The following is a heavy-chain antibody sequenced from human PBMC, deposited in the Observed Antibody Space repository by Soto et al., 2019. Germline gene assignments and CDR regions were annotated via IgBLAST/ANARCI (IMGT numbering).Heavy chain of an antibody. Sequence: VGSLRLSCAASGFTFSKYSMSCVRPAPGKGLELVSAISGSGGATYYADSVKGRFTISRDNSKSTVYLQMNSLRAEDTAVYYCAKSYYYDGSGSFISHDFDMWGQGTMVTVSS. CDR1: GFTFSKYS. CDR3: AKSYYYDGSGSFISHDFDM. D-gene: IGHD3-22*01. J-gene: IGHJ3*02. V-gene: IGHV3-23*01. CDR2: ISGSGGAT.